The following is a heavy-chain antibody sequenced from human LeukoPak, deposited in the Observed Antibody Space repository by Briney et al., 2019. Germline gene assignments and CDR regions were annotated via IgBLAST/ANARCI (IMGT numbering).Heavy chain of an antibody. CDR1: GFTFSNHN. CDR2: ISGRGEAI. Sequence: GGSLRLSCAASGFTFSNHNMDWVRQAPGKGLEWISYISGRGEAIFYADSVQGRFTISRDNAKNSIYLQMNSLRAEDTAVYYCARATGRHDAFDIWGQGTMVTVSS. V-gene: IGHV3-48*01. J-gene: IGHJ3*02. D-gene: IGHD6-25*01. CDR3: ARATGRHDAFDI.